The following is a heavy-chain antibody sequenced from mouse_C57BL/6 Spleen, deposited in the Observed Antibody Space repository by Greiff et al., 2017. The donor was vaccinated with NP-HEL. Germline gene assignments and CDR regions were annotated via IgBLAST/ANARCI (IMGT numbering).Heavy chain of an antibody. CDR2: ISSGGSYT. V-gene: IGHV5-6*01. D-gene: IGHD2-5*01. J-gene: IGHJ4*01. Sequence: EVKLMESGGDLVKPGGSLKLSCAASGFTFSSYGMSWVRQTPDKRLEWVATISSGGSYTYYPDSVKGRFTISRDNAKNTLYLQMSSLKSEDTAMYDCARRSNYVGYAMDYWGQGTSVTVSS. CDR3: ARRSNYVGYAMDY. CDR1: GFTFSSYG.